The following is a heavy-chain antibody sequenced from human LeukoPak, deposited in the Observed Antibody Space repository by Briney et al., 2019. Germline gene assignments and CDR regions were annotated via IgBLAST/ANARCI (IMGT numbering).Heavy chain of an antibody. CDR2: ISGSGGST. CDR3: AKVPNLYYYDSSGYYFDY. D-gene: IGHD3-22*01. V-gene: IGHV3-23*01. J-gene: IGHJ4*02. CDR1: GFTFSSYA. Sequence: PGGSLRLSCAASGFTFSSYAMSWVRQAPGKVLEWVSAISGSGGSTYYADSVKGRFTISRDNSKNTLYLQMNSLRAEDTAVYYCAKVPNLYYYDSSGYYFDYWGQGTLVTVSS.